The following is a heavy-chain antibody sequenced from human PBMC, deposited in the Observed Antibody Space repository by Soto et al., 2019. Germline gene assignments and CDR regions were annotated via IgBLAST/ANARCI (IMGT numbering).Heavy chain of an antibody. CDR1: GGSISSSSYY. J-gene: IGHJ6*03. CDR3: ARHRPDYGDLYYYYYMDV. D-gene: IGHD4-17*01. V-gene: IGHV4-39*01. Sequence: SETLSLTCTVSGGSISSSSYYWGWIRQPPGKGLEWIGSIYYSGSTYYNPSLKSRVTISVDTSKNQFSLKLSSVTAADTAVYYCARHRPDYGDLYYYYYMDVWGKGTTVTVSS. CDR2: IYYSGST.